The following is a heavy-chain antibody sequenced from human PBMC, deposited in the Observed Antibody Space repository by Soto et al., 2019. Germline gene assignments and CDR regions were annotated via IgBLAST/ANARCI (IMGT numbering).Heavy chain of an antibody. CDR2: IIPFFGTA. Sequence: SSVKVSCKTSGGTFSTFGISWVRQAPGQGLEWMGGIIPFFGTAEYSQKFEDRITITADESTNTVYMDLRSLTSEDTAIYYCARTAPMDAGDKYYYDFWGQGSLVTVSS. CDR3: ARTAPMDAGDKYYYDF. CDR1: GGTFSTFG. V-gene: IGHV1-69*13. J-gene: IGHJ4*02. D-gene: IGHD3-16*01.